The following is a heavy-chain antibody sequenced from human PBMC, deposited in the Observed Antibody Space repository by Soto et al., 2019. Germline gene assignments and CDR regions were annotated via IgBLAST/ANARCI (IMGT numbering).Heavy chain of an antibody. CDR1: GFTFSTYA. D-gene: IGHD4-17*01. CDR3: TRPDYRRDSGAF. V-gene: IGHV3-23*01. CDR2: ISGSGGNT. J-gene: IGHJ4*02. Sequence: PGGSLRLSCAASGFTFSTYAMSWVRQAPGKGLEWVSGISGSGGNTYYADSLKGRFTISRDNSKNTLYLQMNSLRAEDTAVYYCTRPDYRRDSGAFWGRGTLVTVSS.